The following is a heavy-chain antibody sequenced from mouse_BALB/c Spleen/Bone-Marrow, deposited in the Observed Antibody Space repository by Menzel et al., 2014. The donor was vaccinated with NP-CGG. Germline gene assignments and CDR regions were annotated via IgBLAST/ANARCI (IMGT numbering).Heavy chain of an antibody. Sequence: VQLAETGAELARPGASVKMSCKASGYTFTSYTMHWVKQRPGQGLEWIGFINPSSNYTNYNQKFKDKATLTADKSSSTAYMQLSSLTSENSAVYYCARVLRWSLDYWGQGTTLPVSS. CDR1: GYTFTSYT. J-gene: IGHJ2*01. CDR3: ARVLRWSLDY. V-gene: IGHV1-4*01. D-gene: IGHD6-2*01. CDR2: INPSSNYT.